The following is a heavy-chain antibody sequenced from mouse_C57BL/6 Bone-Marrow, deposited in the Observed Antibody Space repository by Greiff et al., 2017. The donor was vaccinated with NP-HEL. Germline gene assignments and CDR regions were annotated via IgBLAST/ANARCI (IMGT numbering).Heavy chain of an antibody. D-gene: IGHD6-1*01. CDR2: INPNNGGT. CDR3: ARSDSPWFAY. V-gene: IGHV1-18*01. Sequence: EVKLQESGPELVKPGASVKIPCKASGYTFTDYNMDWVKQSHGKSLEWIGDINPNNGGTIYNQKFKGKATLTVDKSSSTAYMELRSLTSEDTAVYYCARSDSPWFAYWGQGTLVTVSA. J-gene: IGHJ3*01. CDR1: GYTFTDYN.